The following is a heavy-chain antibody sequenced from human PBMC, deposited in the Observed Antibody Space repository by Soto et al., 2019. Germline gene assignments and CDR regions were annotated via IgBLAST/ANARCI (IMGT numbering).Heavy chain of an antibody. V-gene: IGHV4-61*01. D-gene: IGHD3-3*01. J-gene: IGHJ4*02. CDR2: IYYSGST. CDR1: GGSVSSGSYY. Sequence: SETLSLTCTVSGGSVSSGSYYWSWIRQPPGKGLEWIGYIYYSGSTNYNPSLKSRVTISVDTSKNQFSLKLSSVTAADTAVYYCASGGIFLEWPYRIGQFDYWGQGTLVTVSS. CDR3: ASGGIFLEWPYRIGQFDY.